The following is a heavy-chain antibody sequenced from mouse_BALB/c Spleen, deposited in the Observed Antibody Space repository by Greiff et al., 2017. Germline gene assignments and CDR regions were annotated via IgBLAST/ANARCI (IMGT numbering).Heavy chain of an antibody. D-gene: IGHD1-2*01. CDR1: GFSLTGYG. J-gene: IGHJ4*01. V-gene: IGHV2-6-7*01. CDR3: AREYYGYYYAMDY. CDR2: IWGDGST. Sequence: VQVVESGPGLVAPSQSLSITCTVSGFSLTGYGVNWVRQPPGKGLEWLGMIWGDGSTDYNSALKSRLSISKDNSKSQVFLKMNSLQTDDTARYYCAREYYGYYYAMDYWGQGTSVTVSS.